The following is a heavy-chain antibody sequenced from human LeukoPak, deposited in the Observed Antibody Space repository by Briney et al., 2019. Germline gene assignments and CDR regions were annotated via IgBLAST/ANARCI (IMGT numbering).Heavy chain of an antibody. CDR1: GYTFTGYY. CDR3: ASTGSGYFIRDY. CDR2: INPNSGGT. Sequence: ASVKVSCKASGYTFTGYYMHWVRQAPGQGLEWMGWINPNSGGTNYAQEFQGRVTMTRDTSISTAYMELSRLRSDDTAVYYCASTGSGYFIRDYWGQGTLVTVSS. V-gene: IGHV1-2*02. J-gene: IGHJ4*02. D-gene: IGHD3-22*01.